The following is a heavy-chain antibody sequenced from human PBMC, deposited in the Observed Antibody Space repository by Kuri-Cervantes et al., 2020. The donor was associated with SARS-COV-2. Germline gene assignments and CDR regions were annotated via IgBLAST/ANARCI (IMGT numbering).Heavy chain of an antibody. CDR1: GFTFDDYG. V-gene: IGHV3-7*01. CDR3: AIGGNYWHA. D-gene: IGHD1-1*01. CDR2: IGQDGSVK. Sequence: GESLKISCAASGFTFDDYGMSWVRQAPGKGLEWVANIGQDGSVKYYVDSAKGRFTISRDNAKNSLYLQMNSLRTDDMAVYYCAIGGNYWHAWGQGTLVTVSS. J-gene: IGHJ5*02.